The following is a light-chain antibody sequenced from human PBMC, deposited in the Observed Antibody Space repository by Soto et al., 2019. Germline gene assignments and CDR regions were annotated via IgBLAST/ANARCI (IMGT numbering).Light chain of an antibody. J-gene: IGLJ1*01. CDR1: SSDIGRYNY. V-gene: IGLV2-14*01. CDR2: GVS. CDR3: TLGTTTSWV. Sequence: SALAQPSSVSXSPGQSLTISCTGTSSDIGRYNYVSWYQHHPGKAPQVMIYGVSNLPSGVSYSFSGSKSGKTASLTISGLQAEDEAEYYCTLGTTTSWVFGTGTKVTVL.